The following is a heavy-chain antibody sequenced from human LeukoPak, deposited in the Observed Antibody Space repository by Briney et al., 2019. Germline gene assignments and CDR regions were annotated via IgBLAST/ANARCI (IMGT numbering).Heavy chain of an antibody. Sequence: SETLSLTCTVSGGFISSHYWSWIRQPPGKGLEWIGYVYYTGSTNHNPSLKSRVTISVDTSKNQFSLKLTSVTAADTAVYFCARGTGSTPYTYYMDACGKGTTVTVSS. V-gene: IGHV4-59*11. CDR1: GGFISSHY. CDR2: VYYTGST. D-gene: IGHD1-1*01. CDR3: ARGTGSTPYTYYMDA. J-gene: IGHJ6*03.